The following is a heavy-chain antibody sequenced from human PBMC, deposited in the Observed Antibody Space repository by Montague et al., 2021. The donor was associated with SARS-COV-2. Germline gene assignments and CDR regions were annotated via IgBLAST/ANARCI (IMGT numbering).Heavy chain of an antibody. CDR3: ARGSYGLDAFDI. Sequence: SETLSLTCTVSGGLISSYSWSWIRQPPGKGLEWIGYIYYRGSTNYNSSLKSRVTISLDTSKNQFSLKLNSVTAADTAVYYCARGSYGLDAFDIWGQGTMVTVSS. CDR1: GGLISSYS. J-gene: IGHJ3*02. D-gene: IGHD5-18*01. CDR2: IYYRGST. V-gene: IGHV4-59*12.